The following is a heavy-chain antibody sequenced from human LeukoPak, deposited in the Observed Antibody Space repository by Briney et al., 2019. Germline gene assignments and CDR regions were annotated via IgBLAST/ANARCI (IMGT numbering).Heavy chain of an antibody. CDR2: INHSGST. CDR1: GGSFSGYY. Sequence: SETLSLTCAVSGGSFSGYYWSWIRQPPGKGLEWIGEINHSGSTNYNPSLKSRVTISVDTSKNQFSLKLSSVTAADTAVYYCARGTHDTQNKPVGATDFGYWGQGTLVTVSS. D-gene: IGHD1-26*01. J-gene: IGHJ4*02. V-gene: IGHV4-34*01. CDR3: ARGTHDTQNKPVGATDFGY.